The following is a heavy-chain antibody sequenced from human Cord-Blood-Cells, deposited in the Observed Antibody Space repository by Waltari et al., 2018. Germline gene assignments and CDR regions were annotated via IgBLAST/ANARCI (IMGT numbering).Heavy chain of an antibody. CDR1: GFTFRSYG. Sequence: QVQLVESGGGVVQPGRSLRLSCAASGFTFRSYGMPWVRQAPGKGLEWLAVIWYDGSNKYYADSVKGRFTISRDNSKNTLYLQMNSLRAEDTAVYYCARGNWFDPWGQGTLVTVSS. CDR3: ARGNWFDP. V-gene: IGHV3-33*01. CDR2: IWYDGSNK. J-gene: IGHJ5*02.